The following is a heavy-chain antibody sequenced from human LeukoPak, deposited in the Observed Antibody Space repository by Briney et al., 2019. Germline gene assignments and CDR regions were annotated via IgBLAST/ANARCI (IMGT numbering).Heavy chain of an antibody. Sequence: GGSLRLSCAASGLTIRTSWMRWVRQAPGKGLVWVSRIKSDGSITSYTDSVKGRFTISRDNAKNTLYLQMNSLRAEDTAVYYCAREYDSGSFYDWGQGTLVTVSS. CDR3: AREYDSGSFYD. CDR2: IKSDGSIT. V-gene: IGHV3-74*01. J-gene: IGHJ4*02. D-gene: IGHD1-26*01. CDR1: GLTIRTSW.